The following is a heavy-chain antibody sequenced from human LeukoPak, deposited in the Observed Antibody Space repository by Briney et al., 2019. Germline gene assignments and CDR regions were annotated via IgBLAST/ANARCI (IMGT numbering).Heavy chain of an antibody. CDR1: GYTLTELS. D-gene: IGHD6-19*01. CDR2: FDPGDGET. V-gene: IGHV1-24*01. J-gene: IGHJ4*02. CDR3: ATGRYSSGWGSY. Sequence: ASVKVSCKVSGYTLTELSMHWVRQAPGKGLEWMGGFDPGDGETIYAQKFQGRVTMTEDTSTDTAYMELSSLRSEDTAVYYCATGRYSSGWGSYWGQGTLVTVSS.